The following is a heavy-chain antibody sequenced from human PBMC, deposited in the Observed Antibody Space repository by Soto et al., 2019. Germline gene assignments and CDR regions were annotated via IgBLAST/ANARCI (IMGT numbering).Heavy chain of an antibody. CDR1: GGIFSSYA. CDR3: SRGGSGYVWFNEF. Sequence: QEQLVQSGAEVKKPGSSEKVSCKASGGIFSSYAISWVRQAPGQGLEWMGGIIPIFGTANYAQKFQGRVTITADESTNTAYMDLSSLKSDDTAIYYCSRGGSGYVWFNEFWGQGTLVTVSS. J-gene: IGHJ4*02. CDR2: IIPIFGTA. D-gene: IGHD3-22*01. V-gene: IGHV1-69*01.